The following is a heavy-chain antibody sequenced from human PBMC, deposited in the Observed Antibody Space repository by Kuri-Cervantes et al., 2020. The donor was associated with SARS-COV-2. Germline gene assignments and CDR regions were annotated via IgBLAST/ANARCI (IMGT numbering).Heavy chain of an antibody. Sequence: SLKISCAASGFTFDDYAMHWVRQAPGKGLEWVSGISWNSGSIGYADSVKGRFTISRDNAKNSLYLQMNSLRAEDTALYYCAKDNGSGSYYPSFDYWGQGTLVTVSS. CDR2: ISWNSGSI. D-gene: IGHD3-10*01. V-gene: IGHV3-9*01. J-gene: IGHJ4*02. CDR3: AKDNGSGSYYPSFDY. CDR1: GFTFDDYA.